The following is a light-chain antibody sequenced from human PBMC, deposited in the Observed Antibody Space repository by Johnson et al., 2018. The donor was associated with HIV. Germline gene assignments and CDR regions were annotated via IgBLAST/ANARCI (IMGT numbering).Light chain of an antibody. CDR1: NSNIGNNY. J-gene: IGLJ1*01. CDR2: ENN. Sequence: QLVLTQPPSVSAAPGQKVTISCSGSNSNIGNNYVSWYQQVPGTAPKLLIYENNKRPSGIPDRFSGSRSGTSATLDITGLQTGDEADYYCGAWDSSLSAYVFATETKVTV. V-gene: IGLV1-51*02. CDR3: GAWDSSLSAYV.